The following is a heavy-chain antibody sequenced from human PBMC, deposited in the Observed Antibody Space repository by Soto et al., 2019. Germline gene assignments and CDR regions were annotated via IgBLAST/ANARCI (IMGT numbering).Heavy chain of an antibody. CDR3: AREGVLYYCDS. CDR1: GFTFSDYY. V-gene: IGHV3-30-3*01. J-gene: IGHJ4*02. Sequence: GGSLRLSCAASGFTFSDYYMSWIRQAPGKGLEWVAVISYDGSDKYYADSVKGRFTISRDNSKNTLDLQMISLRAEDTAVYYCAREGVLYYCDSWGRGTLVTVSS. CDR2: ISYDGSDK.